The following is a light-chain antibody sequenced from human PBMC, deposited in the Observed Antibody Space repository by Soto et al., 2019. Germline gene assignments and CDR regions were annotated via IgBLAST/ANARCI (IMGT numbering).Light chain of an antibody. CDR2: GAS. CDR1: QDIRNY. V-gene: IGKV1-39*01. Sequence: DIQMTQSPSSLSASVGDRVTITCQASQDIRNYLNWYQQKPGKAPKLLIYGASKLQSGVPSRFSGSGSGTDFTLTITGLQAEDFATYYCQQSSSTPLTFGGGTKVDIK. J-gene: IGKJ4*01. CDR3: QQSSSTPLT.